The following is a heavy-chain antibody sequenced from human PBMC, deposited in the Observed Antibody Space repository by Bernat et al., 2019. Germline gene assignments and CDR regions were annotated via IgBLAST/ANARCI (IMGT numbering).Heavy chain of an antibody. V-gene: IGHV1-18*01. J-gene: IGHJ6*03. Sequence: QVQLVQSGAEVKKPGASVKVSCKASGYTFTSDGISWVRQAPGQGLEWMGWISAYNGNTNYAQKLQGRVTMNTDTSTSTAYMELRSLRSDDTAVYYCARSLTRSYYDFWSGYSPYYYMDAWGKGTTVTVSS. CDR3: ARSLTRSYYDFWSGYSPYYYMDA. CDR2: ISAYNGNT. D-gene: IGHD3-3*01. CDR1: GYTFTSDG.